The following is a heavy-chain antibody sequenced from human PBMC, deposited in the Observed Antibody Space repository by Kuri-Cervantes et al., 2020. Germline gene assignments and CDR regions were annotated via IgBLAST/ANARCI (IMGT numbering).Heavy chain of an antibody. CDR3: ARGNFECDF. J-gene: IGHJ4*02. CDR1: GFTFSIYS. CDR2: ISTDGHST. D-gene: IGHD1-7*01. V-gene: IGHV3-64*02. Sequence: GESLKISCAASGFTFSIYSMKWVRQAPGKGLEYISFISTDGHSTYYADSVKGRFTISRDNSKNTLYLQMGSLGAEDTAVYYCARGNFECDFWGQGTLVTVSS.